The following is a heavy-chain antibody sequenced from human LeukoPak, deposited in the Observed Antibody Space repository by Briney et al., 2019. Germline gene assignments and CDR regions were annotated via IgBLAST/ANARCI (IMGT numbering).Heavy chain of an antibody. CDR1: GGSISSYY. CDR2: IYTSGST. J-gene: IGHJ5*02. CDR3: ASSPYDFWSGYYTPGWFDP. V-gene: IGHV4-4*07. Sequence: SETLSLTCTVSGGSISSYYWSWIRQPAGKGLEWIGRIYTSGSTNYNPSLKSRVTMSVDTSKNQFSLKLSPVTAADTAVYYCASSPYDFWSGYYTPGWFDPWGQGTLVTVSS. D-gene: IGHD3-3*01.